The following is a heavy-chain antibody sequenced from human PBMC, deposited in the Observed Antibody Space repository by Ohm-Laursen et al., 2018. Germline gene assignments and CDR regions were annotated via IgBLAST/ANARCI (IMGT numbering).Heavy chain of an antibody. D-gene: IGHD1-26*01. V-gene: IGHV3-15*01. Sequence: SLRLSCTASGFTFSNAWMSWVRRAPGKGLEWVGRIKSKTDGGTTDYAAPVKGRFTISRDDSKNTLYLQMNSLKTEDTAVYYCTTDRSYSTDYWGQGTLVTVSS. CDR2: IKSKTDGGTT. CDR1: GFTFSNAW. J-gene: IGHJ4*02. CDR3: TTDRSYSTDY.